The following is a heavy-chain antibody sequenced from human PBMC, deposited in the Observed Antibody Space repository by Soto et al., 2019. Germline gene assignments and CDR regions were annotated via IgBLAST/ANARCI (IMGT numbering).Heavy chain of an antibody. CDR2: IHPSGGST. CDR3: AKDHSTGHPVC. J-gene: IGHJ4*02. CDR1: GCMFSSYR. D-gene: IGHD3-9*01. Sequence: WGSLRLSCAAAGCMFSSYRMSWVRQAPGKGLQGVATIHPSGGSTHYPESVSGRVTISRDNSRDTLYPQMHTLRAQDAAVYYRAKDHSTGHPVCWVQGALVTVSS. V-gene: IGHV3-23*01.